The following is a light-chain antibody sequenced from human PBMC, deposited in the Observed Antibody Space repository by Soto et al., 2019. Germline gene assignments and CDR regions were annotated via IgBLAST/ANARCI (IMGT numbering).Light chain of an antibody. CDR2: GNS. CDR3: QSYDNRLSAYV. J-gene: IGLJ1*01. CDR1: SSNIGAGYD. V-gene: IGLV1-40*01. Sequence: QSVLTQPPSVSGAPGQRVTISCTGSSSNIGAGYDVHWYQQLPGTAPKLLIYGNSNRPSGVPDRFSGSKSGTSASLAITGLQAEDEADYYCQSYDNRLSAYVFGTGT.